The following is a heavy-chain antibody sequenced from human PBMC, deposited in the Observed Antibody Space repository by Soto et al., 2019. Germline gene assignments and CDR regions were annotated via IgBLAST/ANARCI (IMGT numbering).Heavy chain of an antibody. D-gene: IGHD5-18*01. CDR2: ISGSGGST. CDR1: GFTFSSYA. V-gene: IGHV3-23*01. CDR3: AKDRAVDTAMVTPY. Sequence: AGGSLRLSCAASGFTFSSYAMSWVRQAPGKGLEWVSAISGSGGSTYYADSVKGRFTNSRDNSKNTLYLQMNSLRAEDTAVYYCAKDRAVDTAMVTPYWGQGTLVTVSS. J-gene: IGHJ4*02.